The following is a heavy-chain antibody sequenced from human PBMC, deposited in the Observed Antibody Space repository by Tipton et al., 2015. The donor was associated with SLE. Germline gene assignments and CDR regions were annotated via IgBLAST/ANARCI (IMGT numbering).Heavy chain of an antibody. D-gene: IGHD3-10*01. Sequence: TLSLTCTVSGGSISSHYWSWIRQPPGKGLEWIGYIYYSGSTNYNPSLKSRVTISVDTSKNQFSLKLSSVTAADTAVYYCARDRSQYYYGSGSLWGQGTLVTVSS. CDR3: ARDRSQYYYGSGSL. CDR2: IYYSGST. V-gene: IGHV4-59*11. CDR1: GGSISSHY. J-gene: IGHJ4*02.